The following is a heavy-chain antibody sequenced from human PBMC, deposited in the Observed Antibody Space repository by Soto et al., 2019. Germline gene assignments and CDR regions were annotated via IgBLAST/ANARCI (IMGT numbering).Heavy chain of an antibody. CDR3: ARESTPYGSGSHYDY. V-gene: IGHV1-18*01. CDR1: GYTFTSYG. J-gene: IGHJ4*02. D-gene: IGHD3-10*01. Sequence: SVKVSCKASGYTFTSYGISWVRQAPGQGLEWMGWISAYNGNTNYAQKLQGRVTMTTDTSTSTGYMELRSLRSDDTAVYYCARESTPYGSGSHYDYWGQGTLVTVSS. CDR2: ISAYNGNT.